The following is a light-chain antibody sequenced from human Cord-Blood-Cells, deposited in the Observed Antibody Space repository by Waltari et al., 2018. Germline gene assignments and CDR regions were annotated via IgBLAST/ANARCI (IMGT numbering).Light chain of an antibody. CDR2: DAT. V-gene: IGKV3-11*01. CDR1: QSVSSY. J-gene: IGKJ5*01. CDR3: QQRSNLIN. Sequence: IVSTPSPATLSLSIGDRATRSCSTSQSVSSYFAWYQHKPGQAPRLLFYDATNRATGIPAMSSVSGSGTDFTLTISSLGREAYAVYYCQQRSNLINFRQKTRLEIK.